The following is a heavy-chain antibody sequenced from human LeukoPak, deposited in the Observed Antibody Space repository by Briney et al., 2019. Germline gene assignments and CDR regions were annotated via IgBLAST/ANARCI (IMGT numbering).Heavy chain of an antibody. Sequence: PSETLSLTCAVCGGYSSTTDFDWAGIRQPPGQGLEWIATISSSGKSYYNPYLMSRVTISVDTSKNQFSLDVTSVTAADTGLFYCARFNGGTGFDYWGRGILVIVS. V-gene: IGHV4-39*01. J-gene: IGHJ4*02. CDR1: GGYSSTTDFD. CDR3: ARFNGGTGFDY. D-gene: IGHD2-8*01. CDR2: ISSSGKS.